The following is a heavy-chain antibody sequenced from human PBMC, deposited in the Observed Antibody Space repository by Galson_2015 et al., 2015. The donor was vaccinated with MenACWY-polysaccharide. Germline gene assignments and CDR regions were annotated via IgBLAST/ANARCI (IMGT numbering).Heavy chain of an antibody. CDR1: GFNVGGLY. V-gene: IGHV3-53*01. J-gene: IGHJ4*02. CDR3: ARGAQRFFDY. CDR2: MYSGGFT. Sequence: SLRLSCAASGFNVGGLYMSWVRQAPGKRPEWVSIMYSGGFTEYGDSVKGRFTISRDISKNTVYLQMNSLKVEDTAVYYCARGAQRFFDYWGQGRLVTVSA.